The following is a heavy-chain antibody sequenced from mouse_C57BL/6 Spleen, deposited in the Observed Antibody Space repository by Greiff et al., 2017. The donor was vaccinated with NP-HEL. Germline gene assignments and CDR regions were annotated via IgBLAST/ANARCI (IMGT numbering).Heavy chain of an antibody. CDR3: ARWGVYYSNYVGAMDY. V-gene: IGHV1-53*01. CDR1: GYTFTSYW. J-gene: IGHJ4*01. CDR2: INPSNGGT. Sequence: QVQLQQPGTELVKPGASVKLSCKASGYTFTSYWMHWVKQRPGQGLEWIGNINPSNGGTNYNEKFKSKATLTVDKSSSTAYMQLSSLTSEDSAVYYCARWGVYYSNYVGAMDYWGQRTSVTVSS. D-gene: IGHD2-5*01.